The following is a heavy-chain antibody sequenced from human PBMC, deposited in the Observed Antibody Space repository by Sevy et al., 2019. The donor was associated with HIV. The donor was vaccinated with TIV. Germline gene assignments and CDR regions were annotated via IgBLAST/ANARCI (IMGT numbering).Heavy chain of an antibody. CDR2: ISYDGSSK. V-gene: IGHV3-30*18. Sequence: GGSLRLSCTASGFTFSSFGMHWVRQAPGMGLEWVAVISYDGSSKYYADSVKGRFTISRDNSKTTLYLQMNSLSAEDTAVYYCAKGGYDSSGKPPYQNWGQGTLVTVSS. J-gene: IGHJ1*01. CDR1: GFTFSSFG. D-gene: IGHD3-22*01. CDR3: AKGGYDSSGKPPYQN.